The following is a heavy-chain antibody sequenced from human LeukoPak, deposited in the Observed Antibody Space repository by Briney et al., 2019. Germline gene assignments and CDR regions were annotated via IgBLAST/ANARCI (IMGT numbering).Heavy chain of an antibody. CDR2: IHWDDDK. D-gene: IGHD3-22*01. Sequence: SGPTLVKPTQTLTLTCTFSGSSLSTNGVGVGWIRQPPGQALERLALIHWDDDKRYSPSLKTRLTITKDTSKNQVVLRMTNMDPVDTATYYCAQALHYYDSSGYPFAYWGQGTLVTVSS. CDR1: GSSLSTNGVG. CDR3: AQALHYYDSSGYPFAY. V-gene: IGHV2-5*02. J-gene: IGHJ4*02.